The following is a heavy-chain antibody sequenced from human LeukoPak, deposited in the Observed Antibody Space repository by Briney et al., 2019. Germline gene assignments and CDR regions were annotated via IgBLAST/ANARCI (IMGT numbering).Heavy chain of an antibody. CDR3: ARGYYYDSSGYYF. J-gene: IGHJ4*02. V-gene: IGHV1-3*01. CDR1: GYTFTSYG. Sequence: ASVKVSCKASGYTFTSYGISWVRQAPGQRLEWMGWINAGNGNTKYSQKFQGRVTITRDTSASTAYMELSSLRSEDTAVYYCARGYYYDSSGYYFWGQGTLVTVSS. CDR2: INAGNGNT. D-gene: IGHD3-22*01.